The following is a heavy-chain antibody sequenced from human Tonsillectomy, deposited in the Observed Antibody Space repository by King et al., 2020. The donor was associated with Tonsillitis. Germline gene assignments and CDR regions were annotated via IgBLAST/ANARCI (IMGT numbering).Heavy chain of an antibody. J-gene: IGHJ3*02. CDR3: AKEDIGDIARHDAFDI. Sequence: VQLVESGGVVVQPGGSLRLSCAASGFTFDDYAMHWVRQAPGKGLQWVSLISWDGGNTYYADSVKGRFTISRDNSKNSLYLQMNSLRTEDTAFYYCAKEDIGDIARHDAFDIWGQGTMVTVSS. V-gene: IGHV3-43*01. CDR2: ISWDGGNT. CDR1: GFTFDDYA. D-gene: IGHD2-15*01.